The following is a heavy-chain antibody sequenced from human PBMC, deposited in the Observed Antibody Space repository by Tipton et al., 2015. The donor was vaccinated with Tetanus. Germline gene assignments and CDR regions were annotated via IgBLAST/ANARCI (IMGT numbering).Heavy chain of an antibody. Sequence: LRLSCTVSDESISSSSYYWGWIRHHPGRGLERIASISNSGTSSNNPSFRSRVTISVDTSKNQYSLKLNSVTAADTAVYYCARRGDYVFYYESSGYLWGAAFDIWGQGTMVSVSA. CDR1: DESISSSSYY. V-gene: IGHV4-39*01. CDR2: ISNSGTS. CDR3: ARRGDYVFYYESSGYLWGAAFDI. J-gene: IGHJ3*02. D-gene: IGHD3-22*01.